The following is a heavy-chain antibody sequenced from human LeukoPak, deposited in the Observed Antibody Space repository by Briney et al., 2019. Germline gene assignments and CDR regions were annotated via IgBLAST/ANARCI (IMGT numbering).Heavy chain of an antibody. J-gene: IGHJ3*02. V-gene: IGHV3-74*01. CDR3: ARGGLPNAFDI. CDR2: INGDGSRT. D-gene: IGHD2-15*01. Sequence: PGGSLRLSCAASGFTFSSSWMFWVRQPPGKGLVWVSHINGDGSRTGFADSVKGRVTISRDNAKNTLFLQMNSLTAEDTAIYYRARGGLPNAFDIWGQGTMVTVSS. CDR1: GFTFSSSW.